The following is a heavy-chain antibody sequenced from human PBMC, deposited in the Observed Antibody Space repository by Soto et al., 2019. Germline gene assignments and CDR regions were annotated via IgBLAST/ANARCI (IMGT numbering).Heavy chain of an antibody. J-gene: IGHJ5*02. CDR1: GGSISSGGYS. V-gene: IGHV4-30-2*01. Sequence: QLQLQESGSGLVKPSQTLSLTCAVSGGSISSGGYSWSWIRQPPGKGLEWIGYIYHSGSTYYNPSLKSRVTISVYRSKNQFSLKLSSVTAADTAVYYCARGGAYYYDSSGFNWFDPWGQGTLVTVSS. CDR3: ARGGAYYYDSSGFNWFDP. D-gene: IGHD3-22*01. CDR2: IYHSGST.